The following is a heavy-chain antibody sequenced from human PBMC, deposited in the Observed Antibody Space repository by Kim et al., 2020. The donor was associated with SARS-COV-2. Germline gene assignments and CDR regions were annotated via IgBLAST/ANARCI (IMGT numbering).Heavy chain of an antibody. Sequence: ASVKVSCKASGYTFTSYDINWVRQATGQGLEWMGWMNPNSGNTGYAQKFQGRVTMTRNTSISTAYMELSSLRSEDTAVYYCARASRVSIAFDIWGQGTMVTVSS. CDR3: ARASRVSIAFDI. CDR1: GYTFTSYD. J-gene: IGHJ3*02. D-gene: IGHD6-6*01. CDR2: MNPNSGNT. V-gene: IGHV1-8*01.